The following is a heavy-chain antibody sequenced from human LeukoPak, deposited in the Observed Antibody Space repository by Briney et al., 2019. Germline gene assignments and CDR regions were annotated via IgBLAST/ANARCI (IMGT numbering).Heavy chain of an antibody. CDR2: ISTSGSTI. CDR3: ARDYGGSSPFDY. J-gene: IGHJ4*02. Sequence: GGSLRLSCAASGFTFSSYEMHWVRQAPGKGLEWVSYISTSGSTIYYADSVKGRFTISRDNAKNSLYLQMNSLRAEDTAVYYCARDYGGSSPFDYWGQGTLVTVSS. V-gene: IGHV3-48*03. D-gene: IGHD4-23*01. CDR1: GFTFSSYE.